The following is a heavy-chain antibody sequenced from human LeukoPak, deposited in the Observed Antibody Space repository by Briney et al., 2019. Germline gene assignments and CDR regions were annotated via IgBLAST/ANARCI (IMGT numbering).Heavy chain of an antibody. CDR3: ARDYYDSSGLPEY. CDR2: IRYDGSNK. D-gene: IGHD3-22*01. CDR1: GFTFSSYG. Sequence: PPGGSLRLSCAASGFTFSSYGMHWVRQAPGKGLEWVAFIRYDGSNKYYADSVKGRFTISRDNSKNTLYLQMNSLRAEDTAVYYCARDYYDSSGLPEYWGQGTLVTVSS. J-gene: IGHJ4*02. V-gene: IGHV3-30*02.